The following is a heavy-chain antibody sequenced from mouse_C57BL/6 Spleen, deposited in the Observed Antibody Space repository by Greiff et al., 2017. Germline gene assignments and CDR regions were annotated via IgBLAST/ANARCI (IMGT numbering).Heavy chain of an antibody. J-gene: IGHJ4*01. Sequence: EVQRVESGGGLVKPGGSLKLSCAASGFTFSDYGMHWVRQAPEKGLEWVAYISSGSSTIYYADTVKGRFTISRDNAKNTLFLQMTSLRSEDTAMYYCARAGIYYGNYYAMDYWGQGTSVTVSS. CDR1: GFTFSDYG. D-gene: IGHD2-1*01. CDR3: ARAGIYYGNYYAMDY. CDR2: ISSGSSTI. V-gene: IGHV5-17*01.